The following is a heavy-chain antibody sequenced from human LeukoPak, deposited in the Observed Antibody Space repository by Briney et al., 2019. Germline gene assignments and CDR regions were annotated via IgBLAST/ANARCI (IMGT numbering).Heavy chain of an antibody. Sequence: GESLKISCKGSGYTYSSYWIGWVRQMPGKGLEWIGIIYPIESKTKYSQSFEGQVTISADKPINTAYLQWSSLKASDTAMYYCATRDGYNLLSWGQGTLVTVSS. CDR2: IYPIESKT. D-gene: IGHD5-24*01. V-gene: IGHV5-51*04. CDR1: GYTYSSYW. CDR3: ATRDGYNLLS. J-gene: IGHJ1*01.